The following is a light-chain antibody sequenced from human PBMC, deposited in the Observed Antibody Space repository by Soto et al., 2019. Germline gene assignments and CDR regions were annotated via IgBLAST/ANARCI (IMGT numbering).Light chain of an antibody. CDR1: QSVNNY. CDR3: QQRSNWPPSVT. CDR2: DVA. Sequence: EIVLTQSPATLSLSPGERVTLSCMASQSVNNYLAWYQQKPGQAPRLLIYDVAKRAPGIPARFSGSGSGTDFTLTISSLEPEDFAVYYCQQRSNWPPSVTFGHGTRLEI. V-gene: IGKV3-11*01. J-gene: IGKJ5*01.